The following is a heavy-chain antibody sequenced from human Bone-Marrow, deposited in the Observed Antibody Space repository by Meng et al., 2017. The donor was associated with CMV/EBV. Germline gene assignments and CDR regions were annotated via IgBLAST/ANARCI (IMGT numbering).Heavy chain of an antibody. CDR2: INHSGST. Sequence: SETLSLTCVVYGGSFSGYYWSWIRQSPGKGLEWIGEINHSGSTKYNPSLKSRVTISVDTSKNTLYLQMNSLRAEDTALYHCARNATQRFLEWLSNYYYYGMDVWGQGTTVTISS. D-gene: IGHD3-3*01. V-gene: IGHV4-34*01. J-gene: IGHJ6*02. CDR1: GGSFSGYY. CDR3: ARNATQRFLEWLSNYYYYGMDV.